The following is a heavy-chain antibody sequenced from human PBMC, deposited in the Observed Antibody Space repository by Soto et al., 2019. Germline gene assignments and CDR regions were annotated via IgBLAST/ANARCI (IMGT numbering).Heavy chain of an antibody. V-gene: IGHV1-8*01. Sequence: QEQLVQSGAEMKKPGASVKVSCNASGYTFTSYDINWVRQATGQGLEWMGWMNHHSGNTSYAQKFQGRVTMTRSTSISTAYMELSSLRSEDTAVYYCAIEQTSYGMDVGGQGTTVTISS. J-gene: IGHJ6*02. D-gene: IGHD6-13*01. CDR2: MNHHSGNT. CDR3: AIEQTSYGMDV. CDR1: GYTFTSYD.